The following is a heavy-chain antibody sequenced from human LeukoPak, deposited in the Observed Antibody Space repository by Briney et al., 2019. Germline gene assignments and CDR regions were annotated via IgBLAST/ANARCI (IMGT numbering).Heavy chain of an antibody. Sequence: PGGSLRLSCAASGFTFSSYSMNWVRQAPGKGLEWVSSISSSSSYIYYADSVKGRFAISRDNAKNSLYLQMNSLRAEDTAVYYCASEQPPHSSGWSWGAFDIWGQGTMVTVSS. CDR2: ISSSSSYI. CDR1: GFTFSSYS. V-gene: IGHV3-21*01. CDR3: ASEQPPHSSGWSWGAFDI. J-gene: IGHJ3*02. D-gene: IGHD6-19*01.